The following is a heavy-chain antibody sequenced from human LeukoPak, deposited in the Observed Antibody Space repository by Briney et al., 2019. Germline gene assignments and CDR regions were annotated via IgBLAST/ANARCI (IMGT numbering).Heavy chain of an antibody. V-gene: IGHV4-30-4*07. CDR3: ASGGSYYGESAFDI. CDR2: IYDSGST. Sequence: NASETLSLTCTVSDDSISSGGYSWSWIRQPPGKGLERIAYIYDSGSTYYNPSLKSRVTISVDMSKNQFSLKLSSVTAADTAVYYCASGGSYYGESAFDIWGQGTMVTVSS. J-gene: IGHJ3*02. D-gene: IGHD1-26*01. CDR1: DDSISSGGYS.